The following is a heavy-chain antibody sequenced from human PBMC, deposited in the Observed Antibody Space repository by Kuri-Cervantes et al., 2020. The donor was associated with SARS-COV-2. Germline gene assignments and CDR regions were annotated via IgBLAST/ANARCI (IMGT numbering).Heavy chain of an antibody. J-gene: IGHJ4*02. D-gene: IGHD6-13*01. V-gene: IGHV4-59*01. Sequence: ESLKISCTVSGGSISSYYWSWIRQPPGKGLEWIGYIYYSGSTNYNPSLKSRVTISVDTSKNQFSLKLSSVTAADTAVYYCARERQLCIDYWGQGTLVTVSS. CDR2: IYYSGST. CDR1: GGSISSYY. CDR3: ARERQLCIDY.